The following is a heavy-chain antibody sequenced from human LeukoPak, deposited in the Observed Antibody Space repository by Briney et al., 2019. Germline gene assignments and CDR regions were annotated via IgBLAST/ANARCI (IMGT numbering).Heavy chain of an antibody. J-gene: IGHJ5*01. Sequence: ASVKVSCKASGYTFSDHDVNWVRQAPGQGLEWMGWMNPNTGMTRTNSITTADMELSSLTSDDTAVYYCARGGGGEYLDWFDFWGKGTLVIVSS. D-gene: IGHD4-17*01. CDR3: ARGGGGEYLDWFDF. CDR2: MNPNTG. V-gene: IGHV1-8*01. CDR1: GYTFSDHD.